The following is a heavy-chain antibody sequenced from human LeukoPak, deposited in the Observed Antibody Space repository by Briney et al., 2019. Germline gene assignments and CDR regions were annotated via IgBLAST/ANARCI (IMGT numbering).Heavy chain of an antibody. V-gene: IGHV3-23*01. CDR3: AKRDGSGYYYFDY. CDR2: LIGSGVST. D-gene: IGHD3-22*01. Sequence: PGGSLRLSCAASGFTFSSYGMSWVRQAPGKGLEWVSALIGSGVSTSYADSVKGRFTISRDNSKNTLYLHMNSLKAEDTAVYYCAKRDGSGYYYFDYWGQGTLVTVSS. J-gene: IGHJ4*02. CDR1: GFTFSSYG.